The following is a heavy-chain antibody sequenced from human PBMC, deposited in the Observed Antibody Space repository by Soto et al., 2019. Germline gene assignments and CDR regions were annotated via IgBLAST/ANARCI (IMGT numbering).Heavy chain of an antibody. V-gene: IGHV4-31*03. D-gene: IGHD3-22*01. J-gene: IGHJ6*02. Sequence: SETLSLTCTVSGGPISSGGYYWSWIRQHPGKGLEWIGYIYYSGSTYYNPSLKSRVTISVDTSKNQFSLKLSSVTAADTAVYYCARERNYDSSGYSYYYGMDVWGQGTTVTAP. CDR2: IYYSGST. CDR1: GGPISSGGYY. CDR3: ARERNYDSSGYSYYYGMDV.